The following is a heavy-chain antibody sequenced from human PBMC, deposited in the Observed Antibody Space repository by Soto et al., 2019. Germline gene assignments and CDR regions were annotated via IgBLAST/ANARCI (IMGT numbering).Heavy chain of an antibody. CDR3: ARQASYWHGGGGWFDP. Sequence: EVQLVESGGGLVQPGGSLRLSCAASGFTFSAYDMHWVRQPTGKGLEWVSAIGTLHDTYYPDSVKGRFTISRENPKNSLSLKLKSLTPGPTAGSYCARQASYWHGGGGWFDPWGQGTLVTVSS. V-gene: IGHV3-13*01. CDR1: GFTFSAYD. CDR2: IGTLHDT. J-gene: IGHJ5*02. D-gene: IGHD2-8*02.